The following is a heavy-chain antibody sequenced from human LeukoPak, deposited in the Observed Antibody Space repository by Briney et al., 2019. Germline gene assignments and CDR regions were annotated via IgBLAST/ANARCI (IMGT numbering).Heavy chain of an antibody. J-gene: IGHJ5*02. Sequence: GGSLRLSCAASGFTFSSYGMHWVRQAPGMGLEWVAFIRYDGSNKYYADSVKGRFTISRDNSKNTLYLQMNSLRAEDTAVYYCAKGTHYYDSSGYLNWFDPWGQGTLVTVSS. V-gene: IGHV3-30*02. CDR1: GFTFSSYG. CDR2: IRYDGSNK. D-gene: IGHD3-22*01. CDR3: AKGTHYYDSSGYLNWFDP.